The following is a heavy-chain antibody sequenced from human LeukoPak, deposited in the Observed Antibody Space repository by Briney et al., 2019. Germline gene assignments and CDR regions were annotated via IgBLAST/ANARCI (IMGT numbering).Heavy chain of an antibody. D-gene: IGHD2-21*02. CDR2: ISTSSSYT. CDR3: ASVVVTSNPFDY. J-gene: IGHJ4*02. V-gene: IGHV3-21*05. Sequence: GGSLRLSCAASGFTFSSYEMNWVRQAPGKGLECISYISTSSSYTYYADSVQGRFTISRDNAKNSLYLQMNSLRVEDTAVYYCASVVVTSNPFDYWGQGTLVTVSS. CDR1: GFTFSSYE.